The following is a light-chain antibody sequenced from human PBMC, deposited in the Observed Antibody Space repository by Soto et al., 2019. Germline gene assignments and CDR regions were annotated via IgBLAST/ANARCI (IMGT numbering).Light chain of an antibody. Sequence: QSVLTQPASVSGSPGHSITISCTGTSSDVGGYNYVSWYQQHPGKAPKLMIYDVSNRPSGVSNRFSGSKSGNTASLTISGLQAEDEADYYCSSYTSPRVFGTGTKVTVL. CDR3: SSYTSPRV. V-gene: IGLV2-14*01. CDR1: SSDVGGYNY. CDR2: DVS. J-gene: IGLJ1*01.